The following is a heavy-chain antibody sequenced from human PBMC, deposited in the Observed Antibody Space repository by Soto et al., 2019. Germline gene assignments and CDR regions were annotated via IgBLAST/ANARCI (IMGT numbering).Heavy chain of an antibody. Sequence: QVQLVQSGAEVKKPGSSVKVSCKTSGGTFRNYAINWVRQAPGQGLEWMGGSVPIVGTANYAQKFQGRVTITADESTSKGYMEVRSLRTEDTAVYYCARGTGSHVDYWGQGTLVTVSS. CDR1: GGTFRNYA. D-gene: IGHD3-9*01. CDR3: ARGTGSHVDY. J-gene: IGHJ4*02. CDR2: SVPIVGTA. V-gene: IGHV1-69*01.